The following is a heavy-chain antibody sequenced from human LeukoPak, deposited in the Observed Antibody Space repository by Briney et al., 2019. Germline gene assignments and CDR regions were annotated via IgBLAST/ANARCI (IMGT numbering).Heavy chain of an antibody. J-gene: IGHJ4*02. CDR3: ARESRIVGATAFDY. CDR2: INAGNGNT. CDR1: GYTFTSYA. D-gene: IGHD1-26*01. Sequence: ASVKVSCKASGYTFTSYARHWVRQAPGQRLDWMGWINAGNGNTKYSQEFQGRVTITRDTSASTAYMELSSLRSEDMAVYYCARESRIVGATAFDYWGQGTLVTVSS. V-gene: IGHV1-3*03.